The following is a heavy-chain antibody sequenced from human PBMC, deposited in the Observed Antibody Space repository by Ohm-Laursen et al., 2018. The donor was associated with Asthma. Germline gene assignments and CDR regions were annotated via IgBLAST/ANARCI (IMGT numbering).Heavy chain of an antibody. J-gene: IGHJ6*02. CDR1: GYTFTSYA. Sequence: GSSVKVSCKASGYTFTSYAMNWVRQAPGQGLEWMGRINPNSGGTNYAQKFQGRVTMTRDTSISTAYMELSRLRSDDTAVYYCARSGNSYYYGMDVWGQGTTVTVSS. D-gene: IGHD4-23*01. CDR2: INPNSGGT. CDR3: ARSGNSYYYGMDV. V-gene: IGHV1-2*06.